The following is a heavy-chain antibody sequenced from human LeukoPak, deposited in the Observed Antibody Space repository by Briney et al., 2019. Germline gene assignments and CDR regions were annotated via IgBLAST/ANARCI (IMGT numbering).Heavy chain of an antibody. CDR2: IKPDGDEK. CDR1: GFTFSTYC. CDR3: ADSSGRPG. Sequence: GGSLRLSCAASGFTFSTYCMTWLRQTPGKGLEWVANIKPDGDEKYYVDSVKGRFTISRDNAKNSLYLQMDSLTAEDTAVYYCADSSGRPGWGQGTLVTVSS. D-gene: IGHD6-19*01. V-gene: IGHV3-7*01. J-gene: IGHJ4*02.